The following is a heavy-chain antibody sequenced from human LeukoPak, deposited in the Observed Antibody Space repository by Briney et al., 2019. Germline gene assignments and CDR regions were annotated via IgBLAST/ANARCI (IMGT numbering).Heavy chain of an antibody. CDR3: ARRGSVVNAFDI. V-gene: IGHV4-39*07. Sequence: SETLSLTCTVSGGSISTSNYYWGWIRQPPGKGLEWIGNIFYSGSTYYGPSLKSRLTISLDTSRNQFSLKLSSVTAADTAVYYCARRGSVVNAFDIWGQGTMVTASS. CDR1: GGSISTSNYY. J-gene: IGHJ3*02. CDR2: IFYSGST. D-gene: IGHD2-21*01.